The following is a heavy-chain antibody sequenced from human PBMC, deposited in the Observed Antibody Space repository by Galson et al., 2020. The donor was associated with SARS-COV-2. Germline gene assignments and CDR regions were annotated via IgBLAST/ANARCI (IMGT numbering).Heavy chain of an antibody. J-gene: IGHJ4*02. CDR1: GFTFSSYG. CDR3: ARELLVNLDY. CDR2: IWYDGSNK. D-gene: IGHD6-13*01. Sequence: QLGESLKISCAASGFTFSSYGMHWVRQAPGKGLEWVAVIWYDGSNKYYADSVKGRFTISRDNSKNTLYLQMNSLRAEDTAVYYCARELLVNLDYWGQGTLVTVSS. V-gene: IGHV3-33*01.